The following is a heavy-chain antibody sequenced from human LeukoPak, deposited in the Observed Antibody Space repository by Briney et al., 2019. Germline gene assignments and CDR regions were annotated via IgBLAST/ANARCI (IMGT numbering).Heavy chain of an antibody. J-gene: IGHJ4*02. CDR2: IYSGGST. V-gene: IGHV3-53*01. D-gene: IGHD5-12*01. CDR3: ARGAFPRGYSGYDS. CDR1: GFTVSSNY. Sequence: GGSLRLSCAASGFTVSSNYMSWVRQAPGKGLEWVSVIYSGGSTYYADSVKGRFTISRDNSKNTLYLQMNSLRAEDTAVYYCARGAFPRGYSGYDSWGQGTLVTVSS.